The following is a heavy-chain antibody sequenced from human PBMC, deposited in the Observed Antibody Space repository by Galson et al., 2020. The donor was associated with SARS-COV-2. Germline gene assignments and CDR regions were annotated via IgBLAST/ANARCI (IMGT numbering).Heavy chain of an antibody. CDR3: AKGSCTGGAFSYYYYYGMDV. J-gene: IGHJ6*04. V-gene: IGHV3-23*01. D-gene: IGHD2-8*02. CDR2: ISGGGETT. Sequence: GGSLRLSCAGSGFIFSDYAMTWVRQAPGKGLEWVAAISGGGETTYYADSVKGRFTVSRDNSKNTLYVEMSSLRADDTAVYFCAKGSCTGGAFSYYYYYGMDVWGKGTTVPVSS. CDR1: GFIFSDYA.